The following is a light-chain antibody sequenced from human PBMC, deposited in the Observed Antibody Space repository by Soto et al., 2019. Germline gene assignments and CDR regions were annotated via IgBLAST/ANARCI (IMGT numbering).Light chain of an antibody. CDR2: GAS. Sequence: EIVLTQSPATLSVSPGEGATLSCRASQSIRSNLAWHQQRPGQAPRLLIYGASTRASGIPARFSGSGSGTEFTLTISGLQSEDFAVYYCQQYHDWPPTFGQGTKVEIK. J-gene: IGKJ1*01. CDR3: QQYHDWPPT. V-gene: IGKV3-15*01. CDR1: QSIRSN.